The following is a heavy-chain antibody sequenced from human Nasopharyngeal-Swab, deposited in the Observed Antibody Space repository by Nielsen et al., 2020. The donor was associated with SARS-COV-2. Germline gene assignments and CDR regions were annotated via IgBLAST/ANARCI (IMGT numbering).Heavy chain of an antibody. CDR1: GFIFSSYA. Sequence: GESLKISCASSGFIFSSYAMSWVRQAPGKGLEWVSAISGSDGSTYYADSVKGRFTISRDNSKNTLYLQMNSLRAEDTAVYYCAKYSGWFTPYYYGMDVWGQGTTVTVSS. J-gene: IGHJ6*02. D-gene: IGHD6-19*01. CDR3: AKYSGWFTPYYYGMDV. CDR2: ISGSDGST. V-gene: IGHV3-23*01.